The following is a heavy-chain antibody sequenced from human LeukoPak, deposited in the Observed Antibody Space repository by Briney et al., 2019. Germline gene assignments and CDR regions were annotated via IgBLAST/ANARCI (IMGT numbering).Heavy chain of an antibody. CDR3: VRDGAGFDP. Sequence: GGSLRHSSAASGFTFSSYNMNWVRQAPGKGLEWVSSISSSSSYIYYADSVRGRFTISRDNAKNSLYLHMNSLRAEDTAVYYGVRDGAGFDPWGQGTLVTVSS. V-gene: IGHV3-21*01. CDR2: ISSSSSYI. D-gene: IGHD3-16*01. CDR1: GFTFSSYN. J-gene: IGHJ5*02.